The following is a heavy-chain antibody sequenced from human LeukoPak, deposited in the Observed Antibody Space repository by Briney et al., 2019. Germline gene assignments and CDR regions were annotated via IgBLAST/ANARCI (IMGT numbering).Heavy chain of an antibody. CDR3: ARDSDVHCSGGRCTNFDY. Sequence: GGSLRLSCAASGFTFSNYGMNWVRQAPGKGLEWVSALSSSGGSTYYADSVKGRFTISRDNSKNTLYLQMSSLRAEDTAVYYCARDSDVHCSGGRCTNFDYWGQGILVTVSS. V-gene: IGHV3-23*01. J-gene: IGHJ4*02. CDR2: LSSSGGST. CDR1: GFTFSNYG. D-gene: IGHD2-15*01.